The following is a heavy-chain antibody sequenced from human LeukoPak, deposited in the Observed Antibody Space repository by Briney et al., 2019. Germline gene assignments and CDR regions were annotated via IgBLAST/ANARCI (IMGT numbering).Heavy chain of an antibody. CDR1: GGSISSYY. J-gene: IGHJ4*02. V-gene: IGHV4-59*12. CDR3: AREGGDYYGSGS. Sequence: SETLSLTCTVSGGSISSYYWSWIRQPPGKGLEWIGYIYYSGSTNYNPSLKSRVTISVDTSKNQFSLKLSSVTAADTAVYYCAREGGDYYGSGSWGQGTLVTVSS. D-gene: IGHD3-10*01. CDR2: IYYSGST.